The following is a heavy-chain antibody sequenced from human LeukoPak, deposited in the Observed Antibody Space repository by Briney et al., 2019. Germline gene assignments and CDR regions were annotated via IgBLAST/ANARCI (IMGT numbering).Heavy chain of an antibody. CDR1: GGSFSGYY. CDR3: ARDSSSSGALDY. Sequence: LSLTCAVYGGSFSGYYMSWIRQAPGKGLEWVSYISSSGSTIYYADSVKGRFTISRDNAKNSLYLQMNSLRAEDTAVYYCARDSSSSGALDYWGQGTLVTVSS. V-gene: IGHV3-11*04. D-gene: IGHD6-19*01. J-gene: IGHJ4*02. CDR2: ISSSGSTI.